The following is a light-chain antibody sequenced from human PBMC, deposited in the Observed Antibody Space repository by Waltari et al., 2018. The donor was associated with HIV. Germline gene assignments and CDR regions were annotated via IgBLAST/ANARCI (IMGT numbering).Light chain of an antibody. V-gene: IGLV1-47*01. CDR3: ATWDDSVRGPVL. CDR2: RNH. J-gene: IGLJ2*01. CDR1: NSNNWRNY. Sequence: QSVMTQPPSASGTPGQRVTISCSGGNSNNWRNYVYWYQQLPGMAPKLLPFRNHRRPSGVPDRFSGSKSGPSASLAISGLRSEDEADYYCATWDDSVRGPVLFGGGTRVTVL.